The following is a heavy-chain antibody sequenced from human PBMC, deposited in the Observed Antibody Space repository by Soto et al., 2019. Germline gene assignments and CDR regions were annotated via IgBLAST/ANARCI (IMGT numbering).Heavy chain of an antibody. CDR1: GGSISSGGYS. CDR2: IYHSGST. CDR3: ARSYCGGDCYRPYYYYGMDV. Sequence: SETLSPTCAVSGGSISSGGYSWSWIRQPPGKGLEWIGYIYHSGSTYYNPSLKSRVTISVDRSKNQFSLKLSSVTAADTAAYYCARSYCGGDCYRPYYYYGMDVWGQGTTVTVSS. V-gene: IGHV4-30-2*01. D-gene: IGHD2-21*02. J-gene: IGHJ6*02.